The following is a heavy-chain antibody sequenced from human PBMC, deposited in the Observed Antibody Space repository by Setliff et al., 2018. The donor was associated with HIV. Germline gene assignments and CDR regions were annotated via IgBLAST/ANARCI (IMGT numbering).Heavy chain of an antibody. CDR2: IYTGGSP. CDR3: ARVGGFFGEARPPPDY. D-gene: IGHD3-10*01. J-gene: IGHJ4*02. CDR1: GGSIRSGRYY. V-gene: IGHV4-61*09. Sequence: LSLTCTVSGGSIRSGRYYWSWIRQPAGKGLEWIGHIYTGGSPNYNPSLMSRVTISIDTSKDQLSLKLNSVTAADTAVYYCARVGGFFGEARPPPDYWGQGALVTVSS.